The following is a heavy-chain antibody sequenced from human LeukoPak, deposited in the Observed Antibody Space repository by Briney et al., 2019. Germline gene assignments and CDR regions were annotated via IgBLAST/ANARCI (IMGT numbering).Heavy chain of an antibody. CDR3: ARVVGSSGWYERDYYYYYYMDV. V-gene: IGHV3-48*01. CDR2: ISNSGDRI. D-gene: IGHD6-19*01. CDR1: GFMSTFYS. J-gene: IGHJ6*03. Sequence: PGGSLRLSCTTSGFMSTFYSMSWVRQSPGKGLELISYISNSGDRIYYADSVKGRFTISRDNVKNSLYLQMNSLRAEDTAVYYCARVVGSSGWYERDYYYYYYMDVWGKGTTVTVSS.